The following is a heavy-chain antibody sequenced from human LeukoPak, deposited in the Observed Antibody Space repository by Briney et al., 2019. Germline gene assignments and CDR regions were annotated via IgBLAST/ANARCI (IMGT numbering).Heavy chain of an antibody. Sequence: GGSLRLSCAASGFTFSSYAMHWVRQAPGKGLEWVAVISYDGSNKYYADSVKGRFTISRDNSKNTLYLQMNSLRAEDTAVYYCAREGGDYGDYSSWFDPWGQGTLVTVSS. CDR3: AREGGDYGDYSSWFDP. CDR1: GFTFSSYA. CDR2: ISYDGSNK. V-gene: IGHV3-30-3*01. J-gene: IGHJ5*02. D-gene: IGHD4-17*01.